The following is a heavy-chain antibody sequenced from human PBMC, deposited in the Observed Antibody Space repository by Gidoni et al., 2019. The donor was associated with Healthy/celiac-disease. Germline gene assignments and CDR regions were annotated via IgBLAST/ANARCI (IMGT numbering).Heavy chain of an antibody. D-gene: IGHD3-22*01. Sequence: QLQLQESGPGLVKPSETLSLTCTVSGGSISSSSYYWGWIRQPPGKGLEWIGSIYYSGSTYYNPSLKSRVTISVDTSKNQFSLKLSSVTAADTAVYYCARDKPPHYYDSSGSDYWGQGTLVTVSS. CDR3: ARDKPPHYYDSSGSDY. CDR1: GGSISSSSYY. V-gene: IGHV4-39*07. J-gene: IGHJ4*02. CDR2: IYYSGST.